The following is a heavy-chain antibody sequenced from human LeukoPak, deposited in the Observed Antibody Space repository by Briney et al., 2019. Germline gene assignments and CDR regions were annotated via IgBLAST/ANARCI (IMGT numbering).Heavy chain of an antibody. CDR1: GFTFSSYG. CDR2: INTDGSSS. D-gene: IGHD3-3*01. Sequence: GGSLRLSCAASGFTFSSYGMHWVRQAPGKGLEWVSRINTDGSSSIYADSVKGRFTISRDNAKNTLYLQMNSLRAEDTAVYYCARPITVFGVGTGYWGQGTLVTVSS. J-gene: IGHJ4*02. CDR3: ARPITVFGVGTGY. V-gene: IGHV3-74*01.